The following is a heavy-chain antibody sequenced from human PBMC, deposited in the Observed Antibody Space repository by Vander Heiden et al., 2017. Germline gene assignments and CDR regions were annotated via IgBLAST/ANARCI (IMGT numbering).Heavy chain of an antibody. V-gene: IGHV3-30-3*01. J-gene: IGHJ6*02. Sequence: VQLVESGGGVVQPGRSLRLSCAASGFPFSSYAMHWVRQAPGKGLEWVAVISYDGSNKYYADAVKGRFTISRDNSKNTLYLQMNSLRAEDTAVYYCAREVVFAIFGVVLLSPMDVWGQGTTVTVSS. CDR2: ISYDGSNK. CDR1: GFPFSSYA. CDR3: AREVVFAIFGVVLLSPMDV. D-gene: IGHD3-3*01.